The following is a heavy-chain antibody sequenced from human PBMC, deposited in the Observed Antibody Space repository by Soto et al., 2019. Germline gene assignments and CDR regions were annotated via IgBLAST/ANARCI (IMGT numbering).Heavy chain of an antibody. CDR2: IIPIFGTA. D-gene: IGHD6-13*01. J-gene: IGHJ4*02. CDR3: ARGDFIAAAGTDY. Sequence: QVQLVQSGAEVKKPGSSVKVSCKASGGIFSRNTISWVRQAPGQGLEWMGGIIPIFGTANYAQKFQGRVTITADESTSTAYMELRSLRSDDTAVYYCARGDFIAAAGTDYWGQGTLVTVSS. V-gene: IGHV1-69*01. CDR1: GGIFSRNT.